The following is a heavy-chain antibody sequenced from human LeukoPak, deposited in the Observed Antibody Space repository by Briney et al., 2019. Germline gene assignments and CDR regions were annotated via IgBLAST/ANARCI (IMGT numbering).Heavy chain of an antibody. CDR2: ISYDGSNK. CDR3: AKDSSPTDYYFDY. CDR1: GFTFSSYG. J-gene: IGHJ4*02. Sequence: GRSLRLSCAASGFTFSSYGMHWVRQAPGKGLEWVAVISYDGSNKYYADSVKGRFTISRDNSKNTLYLQMNSLRAEDTAVYYCAKDSSPTDYYFDYWGQGTLVTVSS. V-gene: IGHV3-30*18.